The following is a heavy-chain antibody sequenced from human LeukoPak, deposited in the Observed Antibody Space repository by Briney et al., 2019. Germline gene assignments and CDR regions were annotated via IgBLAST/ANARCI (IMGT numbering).Heavy chain of an antibody. Sequence: PSETLSLTCTVSGGSISSSSYYWGWIRQPPGKGLEWIGSIYYSGSTYYNPSLKSRVTISVDTSKNQFSLKLSSVTAADTAVYYCARQSAYYYDSSGYGCWGQGTLVTVSS. CDR1: GGSISSSSYY. CDR3: ARQSAYYYDSSGYGC. J-gene: IGHJ4*02. CDR2: IYYSGST. D-gene: IGHD3-22*01. V-gene: IGHV4-39*01.